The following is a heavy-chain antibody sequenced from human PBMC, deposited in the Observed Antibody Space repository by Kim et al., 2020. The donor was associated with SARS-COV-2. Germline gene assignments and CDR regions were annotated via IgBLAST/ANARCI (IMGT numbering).Heavy chain of an antibody. J-gene: IGHJ4*02. V-gene: IGHV3-11*06. Sequence: YADSVKGRSTISRDNAKNSLYLQMNSLRAEDTAVYYCARTRDSGWSYFDYWGQGTLVTVSS. CDR3: ARTRDSGWSYFDY. D-gene: IGHD6-19*01.